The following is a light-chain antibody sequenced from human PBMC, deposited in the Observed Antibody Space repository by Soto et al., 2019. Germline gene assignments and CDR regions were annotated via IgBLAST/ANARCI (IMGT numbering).Light chain of an antibody. CDR2: DAS. J-gene: IGKJ5*01. V-gene: IGKV3-11*01. Sequence: EIVLTQSPATLSLSPGERATLSCRASQSVSSYLAWYQQKPGQAPRLLIYDASNRATGIPARFSGSGSGTDFTLTISSLEPEDFALYYCQRRSNWPITFGQGTRLEIK. CDR1: QSVSSY. CDR3: QRRSNWPIT.